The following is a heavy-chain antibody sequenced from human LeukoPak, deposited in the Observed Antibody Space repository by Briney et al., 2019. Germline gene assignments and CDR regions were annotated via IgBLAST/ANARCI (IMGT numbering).Heavy chain of an antibody. D-gene: IGHD3-10*01. CDR2: IIPIFGTA. CDR3: ARDLATMVRGVKIYGMDV. V-gene: IGHV1-69*06. J-gene: IGHJ6*04. CDR1: GGTFSSYA. Sequence: ASVKLSCTASGGTFSSYAISWVRQAPGQGLEWMGGIIPIFGTANYAQTFQGRVTITADKSTSTAYMELSSLRSEDTAVYYCARDLATMVRGVKIYGMDVWGKGTTVTVSS.